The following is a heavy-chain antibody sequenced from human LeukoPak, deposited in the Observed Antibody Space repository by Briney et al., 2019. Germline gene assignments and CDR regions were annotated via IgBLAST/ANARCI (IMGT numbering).Heavy chain of an antibody. CDR2: IYPSASDT. D-gene: IGHD3-22*01. V-gene: IGHV5-51*01. Sequence: GESLKISCKGSGYGFTSYWIGWGRQMPGKGLEGMGIIYPSASDTTYSPSFQGQVTISADTSIITAYLQWSSLKASDTAMYYCARADSSGYYYSKYLQHWGQGTLVTVSS. J-gene: IGHJ1*01. CDR3: ARADSSGYYYSKYLQH. CDR1: GYGFTSYW.